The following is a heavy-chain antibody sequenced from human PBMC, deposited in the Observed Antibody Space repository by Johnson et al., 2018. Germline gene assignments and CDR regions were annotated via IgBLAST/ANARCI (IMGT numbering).Heavy chain of an antibody. CDR2: IKQDGSEK. J-gene: IGHJ1*01. V-gene: IGHV3-7*01. CDR3: AASPHYYDSSGYYSVLFRH. Sequence: VQLVESGGGVVQPGRSLRLSCAASGFTFSSYAMHWVRQAPGKGLEWVANIKQDGSEKYYVDSVKGRFTISRDNSKNTLYLQMNSLRAEDTAVYYCAASPHYYDSSGYYSVLFRHWGQGTLVTVSS. D-gene: IGHD3-22*01. CDR1: GFTFSSYA.